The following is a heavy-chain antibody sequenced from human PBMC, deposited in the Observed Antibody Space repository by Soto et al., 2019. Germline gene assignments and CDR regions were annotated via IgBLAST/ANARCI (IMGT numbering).Heavy chain of an antibody. CDR2: IIPIFGTA. V-gene: IGHV1-69*01. J-gene: IGHJ1*01. D-gene: IGHD2-15*01. Sequence: QVQLVQSGAEVKKPGSSVKVSCKASGGTFSSYAISWVRQAPGQGLEWMGGIIPIFGTANYAQKFQGRVTITADESTSTAYMELSSLRSEDTAAYYCARGYCSGGSCYSGYEYFQHWGQGTLVTVSS. CDR1: GGTFSSYA. CDR3: ARGYCSGGSCYSGYEYFQH.